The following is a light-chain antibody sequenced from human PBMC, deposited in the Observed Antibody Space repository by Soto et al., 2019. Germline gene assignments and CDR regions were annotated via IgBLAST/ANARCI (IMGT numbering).Light chain of an antibody. Sequence: EIVLTQSPGTLSLSPGERATLSCRASQSVSSSYLAWYQQKPGQAPRLLIYDASKRATGIPARFSGSGSVTEFTLNISSLKSEDFAVYYCQQYNNCPPITFGQGTRLEIK. CDR2: DAS. CDR3: QQYNNCPPIT. CDR1: QSVSSSY. V-gene: IGKV3-20*01. J-gene: IGKJ5*01.